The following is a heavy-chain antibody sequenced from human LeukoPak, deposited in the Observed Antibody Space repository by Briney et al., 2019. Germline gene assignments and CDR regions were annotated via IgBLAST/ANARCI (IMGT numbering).Heavy chain of an antibody. J-gene: IGHJ4*02. Sequence: SETLSLTCTVSGGSISSYYWSWIRQPAGKGLEWIGRIYTSGSTNYNPSLKSRVTMSVDTSKNQFSLKLSSVTAADTAVYYCARVEFWSGYYYFDYWGQGTLVTVSS. D-gene: IGHD3-3*01. V-gene: IGHV4-4*07. CDR3: ARVEFWSGYYYFDY. CDR1: GGSISSYY. CDR2: IYTSGST.